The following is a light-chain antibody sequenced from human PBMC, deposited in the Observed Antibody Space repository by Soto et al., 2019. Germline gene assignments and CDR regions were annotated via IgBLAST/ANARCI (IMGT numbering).Light chain of an antibody. CDR2: GAS. CDR3: QQYGSSALT. J-gene: IGKJ4*01. V-gene: IGKV3-20*01. CDR1: QSVSSIY. Sequence: ELVLTQSPGTLSLSPGERATLSCRASQSVSSIYLAWYQQKPGQAPRLLIYGASSRPTGIPDRFSGSGSGTDFTITISRLEPEDFEVYYCQQYGSSALTFGGGTKVDIK.